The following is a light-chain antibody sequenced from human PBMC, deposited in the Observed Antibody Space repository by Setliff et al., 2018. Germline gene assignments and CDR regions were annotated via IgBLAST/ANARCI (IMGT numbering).Light chain of an antibody. CDR2: EVS. V-gene: IGLV2-8*01. Sequence: LTQPPSASGSPGQSVTISCTGTSSDVGGYNYVSWYQQHPGKAPKLMIYEVSKRPSGVPDRFSGSKSGNTASLTISGLQAEDEADYYCCSYAGSYTYVFGTGTKVTVL. CDR3: CSYAGSYTYV. J-gene: IGLJ1*01. CDR1: SSDVGGYNY.